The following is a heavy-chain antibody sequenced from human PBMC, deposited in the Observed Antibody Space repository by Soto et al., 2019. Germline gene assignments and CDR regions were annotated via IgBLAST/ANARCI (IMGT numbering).Heavy chain of an antibody. CDR1: GFTFSSYG. CDR3: AKDLRLWSEDYYYYGMDV. J-gene: IGHJ6*02. D-gene: IGHD5-18*01. CDR2: ISYDGSKE. V-gene: IGHV3-30*18. Sequence: QVQLVESGGGVVQPGRSLRLSCAASGFTFSSYGMHWVRQAPGKGLEWVAVISYDGSKEFYADSVKGRFTISRDNSKKTLYLQMNSLRAEDTAVYYCAKDLRLWSEDYYYYGMDVWGQGTTVTVSS.